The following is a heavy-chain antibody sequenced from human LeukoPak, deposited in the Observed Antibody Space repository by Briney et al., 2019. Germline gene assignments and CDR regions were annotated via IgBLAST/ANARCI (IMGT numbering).Heavy chain of an antibody. CDR2: TDSGGST. J-gene: IGHJ4*02. V-gene: IGHV3-53*01. CDR1: GFTVSSHY. Sequence: GGSLRLSSAASGFTVSSHYMSWARQAPGKGLEWVSVTDSGGSTSYADSVKGRFTISRDTSKNTLYLQMNGLRAEDTAVYYCARLGDYSNKDWGQGTLVTVSS. D-gene: IGHD4-11*01. CDR3: ARLGDYSNKD.